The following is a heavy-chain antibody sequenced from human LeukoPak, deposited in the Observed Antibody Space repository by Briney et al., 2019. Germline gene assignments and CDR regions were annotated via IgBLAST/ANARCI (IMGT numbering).Heavy chain of an antibody. Sequence: SETLSLTCAVYGGSFSGYYWSWIRQPPGKGLEWIGEINHSGSTNYNPSLKGRVTISVDTSKNQFSLKLSSVTAADTAVYYCARGGVRYFDWLLSGYYFDYWGQGTQVTVSS. V-gene: IGHV4-34*01. CDR2: INHSGST. D-gene: IGHD3-9*01. J-gene: IGHJ4*02. CDR1: GGSFSGYY. CDR3: ARGGVRYFDWLLSGYYFDY.